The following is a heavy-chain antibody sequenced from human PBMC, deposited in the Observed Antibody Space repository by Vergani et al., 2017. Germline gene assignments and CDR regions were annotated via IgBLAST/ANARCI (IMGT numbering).Heavy chain of an antibody. CDR2: SSGSGGST. CDR1: GFTFSSYA. V-gene: IGHV3-23*01. CDR3: AKYRIGDSNTFDY. D-gene: IGHD2-21*02. Sequence: EVQLLESGGGLVQPGGSLRLSCAASGFTFSSYAMSWVRQAPGKGLEWVSASSGSGGSTYYADSVKGRFTISRDNSKNTLYLQMNSLRAEDTAVYYCAKYRIGDSNTFDYWGQGTLVTVSS. J-gene: IGHJ4*02.